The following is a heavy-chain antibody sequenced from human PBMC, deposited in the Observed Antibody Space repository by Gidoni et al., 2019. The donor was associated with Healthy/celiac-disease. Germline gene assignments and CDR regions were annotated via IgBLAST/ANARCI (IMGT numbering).Heavy chain of an antibody. CDR3: ARGRIVGATRGCFDY. Sequence: QVQLQQWGAGLLKPSETLSLTCAVYGGSFSGYYWSWIRQPPGKGLEWIGEINHSGSTNYNPSLKSRVTISVDTSKNQFSLKLSSVTAADTAVYYCARGRIVGATRGCFDYWGQGTLVTVSS. D-gene: IGHD1-26*01. CDR1: GGSFSGYY. CDR2: INHSGST. J-gene: IGHJ4*02. V-gene: IGHV4-34*01.